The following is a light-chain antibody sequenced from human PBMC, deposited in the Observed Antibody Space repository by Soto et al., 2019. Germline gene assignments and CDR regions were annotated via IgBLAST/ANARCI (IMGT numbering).Light chain of an antibody. CDR3: QQYGSSPYT. V-gene: IGKV3-20*01. CDR2: GAS. Sequence: IVLTQSPGTLSLSPGEGATLSCRASQSVTSDYLAWYQQKPGQPARLLIYGASNRATAIADRFSGSGSATDFTLTISRVDPEDFAVYYCQQYGSSPYTFGQGTRLDI. J-gene: IGKJ2*01. CDR1: QSVTSDY.